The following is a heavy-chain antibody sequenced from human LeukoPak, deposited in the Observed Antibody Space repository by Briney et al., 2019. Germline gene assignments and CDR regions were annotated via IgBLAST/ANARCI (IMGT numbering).Heavy chain of an antibody. CDR1: GFSFSNYE. CDR2: ITASSTTI. D-gene: IGHD5-12*01. V-gene: IGHV3-48*03. J-gene: IGHJ5*02. CDR3: AKRPGARGHFNWFDP. Sequence: GGSLRLSCAASGFSFSNYEMNWVRQAPGKGLEWISYITASSTTIYFADSVKGRFTISRDNAKNSLYLQMNGLRGEDTAVYYCAKRPGARGHFNWFDPWGQGTLVTVSS.